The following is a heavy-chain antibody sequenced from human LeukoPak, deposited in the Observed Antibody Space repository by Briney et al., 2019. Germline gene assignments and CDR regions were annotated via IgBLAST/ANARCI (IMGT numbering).Heavy chain of an antibody. D-gene: IGHD4-17*01. CDR1: GFTFRNYA. J-gene: IGHJ1*01. Sequence: PGGSLRLSCAASGFTFRNYAMGWVRQAPGKWLEWVSTSSGSGDDTYYADSVKGRFTISRDNSKNTLYLQMSGLRAEDTAVYYCAKFRGIPTTVTQDWGQGTLVTVSS. V-gene: IGHV3-23*01. CDR3: AKFRGIPTTVTQD. CDR2: SSGSGDDT.